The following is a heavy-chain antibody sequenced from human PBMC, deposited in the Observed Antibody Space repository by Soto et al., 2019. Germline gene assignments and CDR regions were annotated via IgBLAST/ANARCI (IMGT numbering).Heavy chain of an antibody. V-gene: IGHV4-34*01. D-gene: IGHD3-10*01. CDR2: INHSGST. CDR3: ARDLKGSGSYYKKFYYYYGMDV. Sequence: SGTLSLTCAVYGGSFSGYYWSWIRQPPGKGLEWIGEINHSGSTNYNPSLKSRVTISVDTSKNQFSLKLSSVTAADTAVYYCARDLKGSGSYYKKFYYYYGMDVWGQGTTVTVS. CDR1: GGSFSGYY. J-gene: IGHJ6*02.